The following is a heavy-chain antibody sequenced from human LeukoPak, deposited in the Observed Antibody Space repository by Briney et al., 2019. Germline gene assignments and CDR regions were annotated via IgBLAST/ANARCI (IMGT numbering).Heavy chain of an antibody. CDR2: IYHSGET. J-gene: IGHJ4*02. CDR3: ARHRAAQLSKFDF. CDR1: GGSISSSTSYY. V-gene: IGHV4-39*01. Sequence: PSETLSLTCNVSGGSISSSTSYYWGWIRQPPGKGLDWIGSIYHSGETSYNPSLTGRLTIAVDTSKNQFPLRLRSVTAADTAVYYCARHRAAQLSKFDFWGQGALVTVSS. D-gene: IGHD1-1*01.